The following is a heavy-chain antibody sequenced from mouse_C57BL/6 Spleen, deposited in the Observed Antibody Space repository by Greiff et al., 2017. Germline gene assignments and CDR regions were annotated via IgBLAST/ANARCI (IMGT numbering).Heavy chain of an antibody. CDR1: GFTFSSYA. D-gene: IGHD1-1*01. CDR2: ISDGGSYT. J-gene: IGHJ2*01. Sequence: EVKLVESGGGLVKPGGSLKLSCAASGFTFSSYAMSWVRQTPEKRLEWVATISDGGSYTYYPDNVKGRFTISRDNDKNNLYLQMSHLKTEDTAMYYCARDYYGSIYVYYFDYWGQGTTLTVSS. CDR3: ARDYYGSIYVYYFDY. V-gene: IGHV5-4*01.